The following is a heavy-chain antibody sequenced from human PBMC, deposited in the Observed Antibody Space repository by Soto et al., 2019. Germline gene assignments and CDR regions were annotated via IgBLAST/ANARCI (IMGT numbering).Heavy chain of an antibody. V-gene: IGHV3-33*01. J-gene: IGHJ6*02. CDR3: ARDYYDSSGYYLHYPYGMDV. Sequence: GGSLRLSCAASGFTFSSYGMHWVRQAPGKGLEWVAVIWYDGSNKYYADSVKGRFTISRDNSKNTLYLQMNSLRAEDTAVYYCARDYYDSSGYYLHYPYGMDVWGQGTTVTVSS. CDR1: GFTFSSYG. D-gene: IGHD3-22*01. CDR2: IWYDGSNK.